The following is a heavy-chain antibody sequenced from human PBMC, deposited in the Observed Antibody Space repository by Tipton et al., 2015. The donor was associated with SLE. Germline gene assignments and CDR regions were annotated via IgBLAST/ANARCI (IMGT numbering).Heavy chain of an antibody. J-gene: IGHJ6*03. V-gene: IGHV4-39*07. CDR2: IYYSWST. D-gene: IGHD2-21*01. Sequence: TLSLTCTVSGGSISTSSYYWGWIRQPPGKGLEWIGSIYYSWSTYYNPPLKSRVTISVDTSKNQFSLKVSSVTAADTAVYYCARVGSDEYSFSHYYYMDVWGKGTTVTVSS. CDR1: GGSISTSSYY. CDR3: ARVGSDEYSFSHYYYMDV.